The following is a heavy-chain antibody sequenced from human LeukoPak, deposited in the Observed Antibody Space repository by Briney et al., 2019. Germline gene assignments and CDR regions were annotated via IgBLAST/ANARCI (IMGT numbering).Heavy chain of an antibody. D-gene: IGHD3-10*01. CDR2: IYYSGST. Sequence: PSETLSLTCTVSGGSISSYYRGWIRQPPGKGLEWIGYIYYSGSTNYNPSLKSRVTISVDTSKSQFSLKLSSVTAADTAVYYCARVPMITMVRGVIFDYWGQGTLVTVSS. CDR1: GGSISSYY. CDR3: ARVPMITMVRGVIFDY. J-gene: IGHJ4*02. V-gene: IGHV4-59*01.